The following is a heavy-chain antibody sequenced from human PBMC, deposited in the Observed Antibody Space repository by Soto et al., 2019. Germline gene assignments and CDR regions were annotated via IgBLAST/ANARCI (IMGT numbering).Heavy chain of an antibody. Sequence: SSVKVSCKASGYTFTSYGISWVRQAPGQGLEWMGWISAYNGNTNYAQKLPGRVTMTTDTSTRTAYMEMRSLRSDDTAVYYCAREGLPILYGMDVWGQGTTVTVSS. D-gene: IGHD3-3*01. J-gene: IGHJ6*02. CDR2: ISAYNGNT. CDR1: GYTFTSYG. CDR3: AREGLPILYGMDV. V-gene: IGHV1-18*04.